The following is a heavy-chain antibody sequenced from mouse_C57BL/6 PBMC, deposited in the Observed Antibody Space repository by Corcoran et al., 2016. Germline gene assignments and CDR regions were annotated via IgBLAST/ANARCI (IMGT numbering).Heavy chain of an antibody. CDR3: AKDSSAWFAY. CDR2: IYPGDVDP. CDR1: GSAFRSYW. J-gene: IGHJ3*01. D-gene: IGHD3-2*01. V-gene: IGHV1-80*01. Sequence: QVQLQKSGAKLVKPGASVRISCKASGSAFRSYWMNWVKQRPGKGLEWIGQIYPGDVDPNYNGTFKGKATLTADKSSSTAYMQLSSLTSEDSEVYFCAKDSSAWFAYWGQGILVTVSA.